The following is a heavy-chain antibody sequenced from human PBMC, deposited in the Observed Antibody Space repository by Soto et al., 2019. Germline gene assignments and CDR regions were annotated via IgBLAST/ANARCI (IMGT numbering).Heavy chain of an antibody. CDR1: GFTFSSYG. Sequence: GGSLRLSCAASGFTFSSYGMHWVRQAPGKGLEWVAVIWYDGSNKYYADSVKGRFTISRDNSKNTLYLQMNSLRAEDTAVYYCAREQWLVEVTPVSSPAFDIWGQGTMVTVSS. CDR3: AREQWLVEVTPVSSPAFDI. J-gene: IGHJ3*02. CDR2: IWYDGSNK. V-gene: IGHV3-33*01. D-gene: IGHD6-19*01.